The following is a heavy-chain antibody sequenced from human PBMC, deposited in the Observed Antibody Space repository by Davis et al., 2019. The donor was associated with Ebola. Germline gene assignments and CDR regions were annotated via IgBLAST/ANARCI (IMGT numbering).Heavy chain of an antibody. CDR1: GFTFSNYG. V-gene: IGHV3-30*02. Sequence: GESLKISCAASGFTFSNYGMHWVRQDPGKGLEWVAYIRYDGSNKYYADSVKGRFTISRDNSKNTLYLHMNSLRVEDTAVYYCAKRWQVRYFGYWGQGTLVTVSS. CDR3: AKRWQVRYFGY. D-gene: IGHD4-23*01. J-gene: IGHJ4*02. CDR2: IRYDGSNK.